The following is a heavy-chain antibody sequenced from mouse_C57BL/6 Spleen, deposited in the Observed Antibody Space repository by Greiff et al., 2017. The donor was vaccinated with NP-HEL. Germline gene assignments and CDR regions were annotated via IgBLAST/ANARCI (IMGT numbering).Heavy chain of an antibody. CDR2: IDPSDSYT. D-gene: IGHD2-5*01. CDR3: VWGYSNYERGYAMDY. Sequence: VQQSCKASGYTFTSYWMHWVKQRPGQGLEWIGEIDPSDSYTNYNQKFKGKSTLTVDKSSSTAYMQLSSLTSEDSAVYYCVWGYSNYERGYAMDYWGQGTSVTVSS. V-gene: IGHV1-69*01. J-gene: IGHJ4*01. CDR1: GYTFTSYW.